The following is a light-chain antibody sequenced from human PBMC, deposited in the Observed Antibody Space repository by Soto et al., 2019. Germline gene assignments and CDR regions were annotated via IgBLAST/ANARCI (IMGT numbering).Light chain of an antibody. J-gene: IGKJ1*01. CDR2: GAS. CDR1: QSLTSSH. Sequence: EIVLTQSPGTLSLSPGERATLSCRASQSLTSSHLAWYQQKPGQAPRLLMFGASSRATGIPDRFSGSGSGTDFTLTISRLEPEDFAVYYCQQYSTSRGTFGQGTKVELK. CDR3: QQYSTSRGT. V-gene: IGKV3-20*01.